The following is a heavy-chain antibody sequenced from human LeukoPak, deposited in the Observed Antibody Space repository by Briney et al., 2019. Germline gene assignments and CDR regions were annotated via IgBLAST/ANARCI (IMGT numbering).Heavy chain of an antibody. CDR1: GFTFSAYS. J-gene: IGHJ6*04. D-gene: IGHD6-25*01. Sequence: GRSLRLSRAASGFTFSAYSLHWLRQAPGKGLEWVADLSYDGSNQYYADSVKGRFTISRDTSKNVLYLQMNSLGAEDTAVYYCAREYGIAAVGGLDVWGKGITVTVSS. CDR2: LSYDGSNQ. CDR3: AREYGIAAVGGLDV. V-gene: IGHV3-30*04.